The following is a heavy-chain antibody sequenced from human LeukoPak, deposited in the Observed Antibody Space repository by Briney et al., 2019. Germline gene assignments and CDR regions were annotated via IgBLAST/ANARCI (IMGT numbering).Heavy chain of an antibody. V-gene: IGHV1-46*01. Sequence: ASVKVSCKASGYTFTNNYLHWVRQAPGQGLEWMGMIYPRDGSTSYAQNFQGRVTVTRDTSTTTVHMELRGLRSEDTAVYYCARETSSGWYRMVSDYFDYWGQGTLVTVSS. CDR3: ARETSSGWYRMVSDYFDY. CDR2: IYPRDGST. J-gene: IGHJ4*02. D-gene: IGHD6-19*01. CDR1: GYTFTNNY.